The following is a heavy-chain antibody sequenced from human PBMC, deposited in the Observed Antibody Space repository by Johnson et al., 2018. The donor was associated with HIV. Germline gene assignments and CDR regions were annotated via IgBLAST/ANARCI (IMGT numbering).Heavy chain of an antibody. CDR3: TICITMIVVVTTDAFDI. J-gene: IGHJ3*02. D-gene: IGHD3-22*01. CDR1: GFTFSSYW. CDR2: IKQDGSEK. Sequence: VQLVESGGGLVQPGGSLRLSCAASGFTFSSYWMSWVRQSPGKGLEWVANIKQDGSEKYYVDSVKGRFTISRDNAKNSLYLQTNSLRAEDTAVYYCTICITMIVVVTTDAFDIWGQGTMVTVSS. V-gene: IGHV3-7*05.